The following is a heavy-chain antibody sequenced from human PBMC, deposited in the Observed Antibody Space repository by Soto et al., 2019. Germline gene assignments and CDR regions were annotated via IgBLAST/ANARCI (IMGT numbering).Heavy chain of an antibody. Sequence: EVQLLESGGGLVQPGGSLRLSCAASGFTFSSYAMSWVRQAPGKGLEWVSTISGNGYSTYYADSVKGRFTISRDNSKNTVILEMDRLGGEGKAVDYWAKDSGGSGYCSGGSCYSNFHYWGQGTLVTVSS. J-gene: IGHJ4*02. V-gene: IGHV3-23*01. D-gene: IGHD2-15*01. CDR3: AKDSGGSGYCSGGSCYSNFHY. CDR2: ISGNGYST. CDR1: GFTFSSYA.